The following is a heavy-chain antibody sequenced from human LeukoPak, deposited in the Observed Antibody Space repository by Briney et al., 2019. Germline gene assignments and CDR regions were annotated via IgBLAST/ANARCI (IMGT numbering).Heavy chain of an antibody. D-gene: IGHD3-3*01. CDR3: ARPSERAYYDFWSGSDAFDI. V-gene: IGHV4-34*01. J-gene: IGHJ3*02. CDR1: GGSFSGYY. Sequence: PSETLSLTCAVYGGSFSGYYWSWIRQPPGKGLEWIGEINHSGSTNYNPSLKSRVTISVDTSKNQFSLKLSSVTAADTAVYYCARPSERAYYDFWSGSDAFDIWGQGTMVTVSS. CDR2: INHSGST.